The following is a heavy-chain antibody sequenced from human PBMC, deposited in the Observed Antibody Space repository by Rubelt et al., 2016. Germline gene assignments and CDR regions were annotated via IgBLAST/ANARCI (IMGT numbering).Heavy chain of an antibody. D-gene: IGHD4-17*01. Sequence: QLQLQESGPGLVKPSETLSLSCTVSGGSISSIIYYWGWIRQPPGKGLEWIGSIHDSGTTYYNPSLKSRGTISVDTSRNQFSLKLTSVTAADTAVYYCARQSGYGDQINYWGQGTLVTVSS. CDR1: GGSISSIIYY. CDR2: IHDSGTT. CDR3: ARQSGYGDQINY. V-gene: IGHV4-39*01. J-gene: IGHJ4*02.